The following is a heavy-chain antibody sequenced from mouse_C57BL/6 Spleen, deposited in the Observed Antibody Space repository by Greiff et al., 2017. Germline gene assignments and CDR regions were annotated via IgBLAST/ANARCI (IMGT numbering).Heavy chain of an antibody. CDR3: TREDVGPFAY. CDR1: GFTFSSYA. CDR2: ISSGGDYI. J-gene: IGHJ3*01. V-gene: IGHV5-9-1*02. Sequence: EVQLQESGEGLVKPGGSLKLSCAASGFTFSSYAMSWVRQTPEKRLEWVAYISSGGDYIYYADTVKGRFTISRDNARNTLYLKMSSLQSEDTARFYCTREDVGPFAYWGQGTRVTVSA.